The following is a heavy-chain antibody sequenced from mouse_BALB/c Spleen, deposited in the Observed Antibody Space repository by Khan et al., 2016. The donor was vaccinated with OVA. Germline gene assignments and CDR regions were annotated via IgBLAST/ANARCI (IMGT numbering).Heavy chain of an antibody. V-gene: IGHV1S135*01. CDR3: ARGTFDY. CDR2: IDPFNGGT. D-gene: IGHD3-3*01. Sequence: VQLQQSGPELMRPGSSVNISCKAAGYSFTSYYIHWVKQSHGKSLEGIGYIDPFNGGTDYNQKFKGTATLTVDNSSNTAYMHLSSLTSEDSAVYYCARGTFDYWGQGTLVTVS. J-gene: IGHJ3*01. CDR1: GYSFTSYY.